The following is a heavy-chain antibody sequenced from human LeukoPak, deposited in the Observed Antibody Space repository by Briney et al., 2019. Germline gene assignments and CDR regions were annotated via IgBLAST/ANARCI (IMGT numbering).Heavy chain of an antibody. CDR2: IHTSGNT. CDR1: GNSISSGDNY. V-gene: IGHV4-61*02. CDR3: ARRRITMVRGVTGYFDY. Sequence: PSETLSLTCTVSGNSISSGDNYWSWIRQPAGKGLEWIGRIHTSGNTNYNPSLKSRVTISVDTSKNQFSLKLSSVTAADTAVYYCARRRITMVRGVTGYFDYWGQGTLVTVSS. D-gene: IGHD3-10*01. J-gene: IGHJ4*02.